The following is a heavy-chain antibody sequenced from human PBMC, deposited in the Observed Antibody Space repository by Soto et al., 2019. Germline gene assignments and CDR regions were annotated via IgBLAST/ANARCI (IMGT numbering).Heavy chain of an antibody. Sequence: GGSLRLSCAASGFTFSSYGMHWVRQAPGKGLEWVAVISYDGSNKYYADSVKGRFTISRDNSKNTLYLQMNSLRAEDTAVYYSAKSVYDFWSGDYYYYMDVWGKGTTVTVSS. CDR3: AKSVYDFWSGDYYYYMDV. J-gene: IGHJ6*03. D-gene: IGHD3-3*01. V-gene: IGHV3-30*18. CDR1: GFTFSSYG. CDR2: ISYDGSNK.